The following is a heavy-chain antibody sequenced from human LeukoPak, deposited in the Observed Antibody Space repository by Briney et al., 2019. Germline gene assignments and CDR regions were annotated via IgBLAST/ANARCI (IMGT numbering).Heavy chain of an antibody. J-gene: IGHJ3*02. Sequence: TLSLTCTVSGGSTSSYYWSWVRQPPGKGLEWIGYIYYGGATNYNPSLKRQVTISGDTSKNQFSLKLSSVTAADTAVYYCARRDSSGYYYQDAFAIWGQGPMVTASS. V-gene: IGHV4-59*01. CDR2: IYYGGAT. CDR3: ARRDSSGYYYQDAFAI. CDR1: GGSTSSYY. D-gene: IGHD3-22*01.